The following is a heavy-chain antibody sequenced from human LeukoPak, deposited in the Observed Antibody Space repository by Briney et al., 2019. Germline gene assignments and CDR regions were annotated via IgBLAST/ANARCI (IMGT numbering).Heavy chain of an antibody. V-gene: IGHV3-30*02. Sequence: GGSLRLSCAASGFPFRSYAMHWVRQAPGKGLEWVAFIRYDGSNKYYADSVKGRFTISRDNAKKSLFLQMNSLRAEDTAVYYCARDKFAKYDNRGYYYISDAFDIWGPGTVVTVSS. CDR2: IRYDGSNK. D-gene: IGHD3-22*01. CDR3: ARDKFAKYDNRGYYYISDAFDI. CDR1: GFPFRSYA. J-gene: IGHJ3*02.